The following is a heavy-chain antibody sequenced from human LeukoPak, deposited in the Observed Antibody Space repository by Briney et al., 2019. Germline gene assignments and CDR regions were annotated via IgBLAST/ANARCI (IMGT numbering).Heavy chain of an antibody. Sequence: GASVKVSCKASGYTFTSYDINWVRQATGQGLEWMGWMNPNSGNTGYAQKFQGRVTITRNTSISTAYMELSSLRSEDTAVYYCARGGESRTDIVVVPAAIYNWFDPWGQGTLVTVSS. V-gene: IGHV1-8*03. CDR2: MNPNSGNT. J-gene: IGHJ5*02. D-gene: IGHD2-2*01. CDR1: GYTFTSYD. CDR3: ARGGESRTDIVVVPAAIYNWFDP.